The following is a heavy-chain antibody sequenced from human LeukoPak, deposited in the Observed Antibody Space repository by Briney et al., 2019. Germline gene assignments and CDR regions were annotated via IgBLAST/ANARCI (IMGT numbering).Heavy chain of an antibody. CDR1: GGSISSYY. D-gene: IGHD2-15*01. V-gene: IGHV4-4*07. CDR2: IYTSGST. Sequence: SETLSLTCTVSGGSISSYYWSWIRQPAGKGLEWIGRIYTSGSTNYTPSLKSRVTMSVDTSKNQFSLKLSSVTAADTAVYYCATSSPDCSGGSCYLDYYGMDVWGQGTTVTVSS. CDR3: ATSSPDCSGGSCYLDYYGMDV. J-gene: IGHJ6*02.